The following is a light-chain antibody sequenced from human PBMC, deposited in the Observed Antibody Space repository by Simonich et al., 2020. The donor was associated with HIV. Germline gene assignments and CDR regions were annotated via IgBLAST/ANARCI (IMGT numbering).Light chain of an antibody. CDR1: QSVLNSSNNKRL. V-gene: IGKV4-1*01. J-gene: IGKJ1*01. CDR2: WAS. Sequence: DIVMTQSPDSLAVSVGERATINCKSSQSVLNSSNNKRLVAWYQQKPGQSPKLLIYWASIGESGVPDRFSGSGSGTAFTLTISSLQAEDVAVYYCQQYYSTPTFGQGTKVEIK. CDR3: QQYYSTPT.